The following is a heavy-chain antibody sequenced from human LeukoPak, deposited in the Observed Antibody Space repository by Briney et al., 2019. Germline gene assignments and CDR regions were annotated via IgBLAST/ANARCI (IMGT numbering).Heavy chain of an antibody. CDR2: ISGSGGST. CDR1: RFQFSSYA. CDR3: AKDFGGSDYDWYFDL. V-gene: IGHV3-23*01. Sequence: GGSLRLSCVASRFQFSSYAMSWVRQAPGKGLEWVSVISGSGGSTYYADSVKGRFTISRDNSRNTLFLQMNRLRVEDTAVFYCAKDFGGSDYDWYFDLWGRGTVVTVSS. J-gene: IGHJ2*01. D-gene: IGHD3-10*01.